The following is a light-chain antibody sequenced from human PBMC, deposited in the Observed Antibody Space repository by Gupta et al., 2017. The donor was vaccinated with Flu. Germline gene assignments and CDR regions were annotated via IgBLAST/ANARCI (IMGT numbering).Light chain of an antibody. CDR2: SAS. Sequence: PSSLSASVGDRVTITCRASQSISNYLNWYQQKPGKAPKFLIYSASSLQSGVPSRFSGSGSGTDFTLTISSLQPEDFATYYCQQSYSTPRAFGQGTKVEIK. CDR3: QQSYSTPRA. V-gene: IGKV1-39*01. J-gene: IGKJ1*01. CDR1: QSISNY.